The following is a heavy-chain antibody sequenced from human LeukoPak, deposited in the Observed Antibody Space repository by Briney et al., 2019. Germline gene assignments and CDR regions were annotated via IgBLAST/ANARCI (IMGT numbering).Heavy chain of an antibody. J-gene: IGHJ4*02. V-gene: IGHV4-34*01. CDR3: ARGRVLLWFGELLRYFDY. Sequence: SETLSLTCAVYGGSFSGYYWSWIRQPPGKGLEWIGEINHSGSTNYNPSLKSRVTISVDTSKNQFSLKLSSVTAADTAVYYCARGRVLLWFGELLRYFDYWGQGTLVTVSS. D-gene: IGHD3-10*01. CDR2: INHSGST. CDR1: GGSFSGYY.